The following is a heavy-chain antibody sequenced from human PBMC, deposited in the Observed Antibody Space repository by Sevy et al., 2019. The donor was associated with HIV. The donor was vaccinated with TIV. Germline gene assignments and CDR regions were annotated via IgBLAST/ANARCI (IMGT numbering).Heavy chain of an antibody. J-gene: IGHJ4*02. CDR3: ASEAAGTDYFDY. CDR2: MNGHGSSI. V-gene: IGHV3-74*01. CDR1: GFTLSSYW. Sequence: GGSLRLSCAASGFTLSSYWMHWVRQAPGKGLVWVSRMNGHGSSISYADSVKGRFTISRDNAKNTLYLQMNSLRAEDTAVYYCASEAAGTDYFDYWGQGSLVTVSS. D-gene: IGHD6-13*01.